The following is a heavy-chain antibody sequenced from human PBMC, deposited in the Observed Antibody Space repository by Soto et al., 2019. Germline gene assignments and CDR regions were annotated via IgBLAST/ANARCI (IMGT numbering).Heavy chain of an antibody. Sequence: GASVRVSCRACVYIFTNNDVTWVRQANGQGLEWMGWMNPGSGDTGYAQKFQGRVTMTRDISIATAYMELSSLRSDDTAIYYCARMATFGSLNWFDPWGQGTLVTVSS. CDR1: VYIFTNND. CDR3: ARMATFGSLNWFDP. CDR2: MNPGSGDT. V-gene: IGHV1-8*01. J-gene: IGHJ5*02. D-gene: IGHD3-16*01.